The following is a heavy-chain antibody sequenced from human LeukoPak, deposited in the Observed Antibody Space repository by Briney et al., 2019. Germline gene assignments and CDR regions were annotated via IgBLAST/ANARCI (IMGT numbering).Heavy chain of an antibody. CDR3: ARGREVVVLVAATGYYYYYMDV. Sequence: ASVKVSCKASGYTYTGYYMHWVRQAPGQGLEWMGWINPNSGGTNYAQKFQGRVTMTRDTSISTAYMELSRLRSDDTAVYYCARGREVVVLVAATGYYYYYMDVWGKGTTVTVSS. CDR1: GYTYTGYY. D-gene: IGHD2-15*01. J-gene: IGHJ6*03. CDR2: INPNSGGT. V-gene: IGHV1-2*02.